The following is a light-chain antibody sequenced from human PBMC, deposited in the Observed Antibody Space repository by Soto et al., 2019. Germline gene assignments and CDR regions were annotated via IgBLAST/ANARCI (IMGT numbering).Light chain of an antibody. V-gene: IGKV2-28*01. J-gene: IGKJ4*01. CDR2: LGS. CDR3: MQSLQPALT. CDR1: QSLLHSNGYRY. Sequence: DIVMTQSPLSLPVTPGEPASISCRSSQSLLHSNGYRYLDWYLQKPGQSPQLLIYLGSNRASGVHVRCSGSGSGTDFTLKISRVEAEDVGIYYCMQSLQPALTFGGATKVEIK.